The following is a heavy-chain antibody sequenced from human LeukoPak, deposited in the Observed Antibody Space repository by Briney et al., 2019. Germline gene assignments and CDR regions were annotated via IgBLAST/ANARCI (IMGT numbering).Heavy chain of an antibody. V-gene: IGHV4-38-2*02. CDR1: GYSISSGYY. CDR2: IYHSGST. Sequence: SETLSLTCTVSGYSISSGYYWGWIRQPPGKGLEWIGSIYHSGSTYYNPSLRSRVTISVDTSKNQFSLKLSSVATADTAMYYCSRGRDDNWFDPWGQGTLVTVSS. CDR3: SRGRDDNWFDP. D-gene: IGHD2-2*01. J-gene: IGHJ5*02.